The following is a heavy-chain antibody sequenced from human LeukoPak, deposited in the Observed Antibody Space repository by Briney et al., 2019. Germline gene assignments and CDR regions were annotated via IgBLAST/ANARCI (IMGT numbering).Heavy chain of an antibody. CDR3: ARDPRYYYDPGAFDI. CDR2: IYYSGST. D-gene: IGHD3-22*01. Sequence: SQTLSLTCTVSGGSISSGDYYWSWIRQPPGKGLEWIGYIYYSGSTNYNPSLKSRVTISVDTSKNQFSLKLSSVTAADTAVYYCARDPRYYYDPGAFDIWGQGTMVTVSS. CDR1: GGSISSGDYY. J-gene: IGHJ3*02. V-gene: IGHV4-30-4*01.